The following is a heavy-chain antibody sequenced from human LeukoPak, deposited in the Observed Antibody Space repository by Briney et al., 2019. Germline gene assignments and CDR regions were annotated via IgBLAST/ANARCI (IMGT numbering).Heavy chain of an antibody. D-gene: IGHD3-10*01. V-gene: IGHV4-4*07. CDR1: GGSISSYY. CDR3: ARDAYSSGSYYSDY. CDR2: IYTSGST. J-gene: IGHJ4*02. Sequence: SETLSLTCTVSGGSISSYYWSWIRQPAGKGLEWIGRIYTSGSTNYNPSLKSRVTMSVDTSKNQFSLKLSSATAADTAVYYCARDAYSSGSYYSDYWGQGTLVTVSS.